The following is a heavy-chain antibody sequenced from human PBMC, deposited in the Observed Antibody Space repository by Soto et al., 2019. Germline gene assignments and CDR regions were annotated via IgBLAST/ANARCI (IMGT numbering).Heavy chain of an antibody. CDR2: IYPDDSDT. D-gene: IGHD1-20*01. CDR1: GYSFTSFW. Sequence: GESLKISCKASGYSFTSFWVAWVRQVPGKGLKWMGIIYPDDSDTRYSQSFQGQLTISADKSINTAYLQWSSLTASDTAIFYFARQGKITKRRNWVDPWGKGILVTFS. CDR3: ARQGKITKRRNWVDP. J-gene: IGHJ5*02. V-gene: IGHV5-51*01.